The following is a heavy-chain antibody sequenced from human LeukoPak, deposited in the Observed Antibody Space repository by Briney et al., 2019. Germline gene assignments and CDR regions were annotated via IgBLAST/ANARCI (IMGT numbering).Heavy chain of an antibody. CDR1: GVSLNNFY. CDR3: ARVRGLSGYSYGYIDY. D-gene: IGHD5-18*01. Sequence: SETLSLTCTVSGVSLNNFYWSWIRQSPGKGLEWIGYIYYSGSTNYNPSLKSRVTISVDTSKNQFSLKLSSVTAADTAVYYCARVRGLSGYSYGYIDYWGQGTLVTVSS. CDR2: IYYSGST. V-gene: IGHV4-59*01. J-gene: IGHJ4*02.